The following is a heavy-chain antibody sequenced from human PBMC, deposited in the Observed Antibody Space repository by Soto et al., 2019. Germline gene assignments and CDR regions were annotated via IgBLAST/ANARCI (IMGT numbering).Heavy chain of an antibody. CDR3: ARVSEGGESPFDY. Sequence: ASVKVSCKASGGTFSSYAISWVRQAPGQGLEWMGWIIIYIGNTNYAQKLQGRVTMTADTSTSTAYMELRSLRSDDTAVYYCARVSEGGESPFDYWGQGTLVTVS. D-gene: IGHD3-16*01. J-gene: IGHJ4*02. CDR1: GGTFSSYA. V-gene: IGHV1-18*01. CDR2: IIIYIGNT.